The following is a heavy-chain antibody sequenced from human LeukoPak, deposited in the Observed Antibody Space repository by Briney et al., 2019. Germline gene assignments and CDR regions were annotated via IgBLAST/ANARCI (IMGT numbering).Heavy chain of an antibody. Sequence: GGSLRLSCAAFGFTFTSYWMTWVRQAPGKGLEWVANIKQDGSEKNYVDSVKGRFTISRDNAKNSLYLQMNSLRPEDTALYYCATNGGGDSGYGNFDYWGQGTLVTVSS. CDR3: ATNGGGDSGYGNFDY. V-gene: IGHV3-7*03. D-gene: IGHD5-12*01. J-gene: IGHJ4*02. CDR2: IKQDGSEK. CDR1: GFTFTSYW.